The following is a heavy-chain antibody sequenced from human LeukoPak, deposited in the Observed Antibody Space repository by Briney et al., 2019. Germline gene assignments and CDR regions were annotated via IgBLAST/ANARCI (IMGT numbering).Heavy chain of an antibody. D-gene: IGHD6-19*01. J-gene: IGHJ5*02. CDR2: IDPSDSYT. CDR3: ARSRGSGWYDH. CDR1: GYIFTTYW. V-gene: IGHV5-10-1*01. Sequence: GESLKISCRGSGYIFTTYWITWVRQMPGKGLEWMGRIDPSDSYTNYSPSFQGHVTISADKSIITAYLQWSSLKASDTAMYYCARSRGSGWYDHWGQGTLVAVSS.